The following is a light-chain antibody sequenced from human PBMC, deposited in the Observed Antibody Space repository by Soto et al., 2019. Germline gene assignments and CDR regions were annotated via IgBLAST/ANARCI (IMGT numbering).Light chain of an antibody. J-gene: IGKJ1*01. CDR2: GAS. V-gene: IGKV3-20*01. Sequence: EIVLTQAPGIVSLSPGERGTLSCRASQSISSSFLAWYQQKPGQAPRLLIYGASSRATGIPDRFSGSGSGTDFTLTISSLEPEDFAVYYCHQYGSSPATFGQGTKVDIK. CDR1: QSISSSF. CDR3: HQYGSSPAT.